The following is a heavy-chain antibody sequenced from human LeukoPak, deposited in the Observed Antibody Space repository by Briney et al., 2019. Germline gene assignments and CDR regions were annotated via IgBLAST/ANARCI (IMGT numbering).Heavy chain of an antibody. D-gene: IGHD5-18*01. CDR2: IRYDGSNK. CDR1: GFTFSSYG. J-gene: IGHJ6*03. V-gene: IGHV3-30*02. CDR3: AKVALGWWEGGYSYGTPGYYYMDV. Sequence: PGGSLRLSCAASGFTFSSYGMHWVRQAPGKGLEWVAFIRYDGSNKYYADSVKGRFTISRDNSKNTLYLQMNSLRAEDTAVYYCAKVALGWWEGGYSYGTPGYYYMDVWGKGTTVTISS.